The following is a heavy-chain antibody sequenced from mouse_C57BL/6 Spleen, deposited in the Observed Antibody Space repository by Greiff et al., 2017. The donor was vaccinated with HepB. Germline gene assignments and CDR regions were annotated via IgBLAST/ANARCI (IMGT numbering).Heavy chain of an antibody. J-gene: IGHJ2*01. D-gene: IGHD1-1*02. CDR2: IRNKANGYTT. V-gene: IGHV7-3*01. Sequence: EVMLVESGGGLVQPGGSLSLSCAASGFTFTDYYMSWVRQPPGKALEWLGFIRNKANGYTTDYSASVKGRFTISRDNSQSIIYLQRNALRAEDSATYYVARSRGGCFDYWGQGTTLTVSS. CDR1: GFTFTDYY. CDR3: ARSRGGCFDY.